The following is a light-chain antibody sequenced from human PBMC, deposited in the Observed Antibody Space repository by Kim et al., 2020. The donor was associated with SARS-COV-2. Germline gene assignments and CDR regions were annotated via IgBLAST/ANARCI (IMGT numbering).Light chain of an antibody. CDR1: QSILSRAKNQSH. J-gene: IGKJ4*01. V-gene: IGKV4-1*01. CDR2: WAS. Sequence: ATFNDKSSQSILSRAKNQSHVGWDQQTPGQPPKLLVYWASTRESGVPDRFSGSGSGTDFTLTISSLQAEDVAVYYCQQYYTTPPTFGGGTKVDIK. CDR3: QQYYTTPPT.